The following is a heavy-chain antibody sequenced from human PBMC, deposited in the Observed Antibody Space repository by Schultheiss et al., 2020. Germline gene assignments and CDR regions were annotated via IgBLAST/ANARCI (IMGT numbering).Heavy chain of an antibody. V-gene: IGHV1-69*05. D-gene: IGHD2-2*01. J-gene: IGHJ5*02. CDR2: IIPIFGTA. Sequence: SVKVSCKASGGTFSSYAISWVRQAPGQGLEWMGGIIPIFGTANYAQKFQGRVTMTTDTSTSTAYMELSSLRSEDTAVYYCARTCSSTSWCPLNWFDPWGQGTLVTVSS. CDR1: GGTFSSYA. CDR3: ARTCSSTSWCPLNWFDP.